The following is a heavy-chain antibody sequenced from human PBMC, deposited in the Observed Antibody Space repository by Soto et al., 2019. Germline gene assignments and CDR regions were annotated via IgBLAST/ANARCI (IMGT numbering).Heavy chain of an antibody. Sequence: QVQLQESGPGLVKPSETLSLTCTVSGGSVSSATDYWTWIRQPPGKGLEWIGYTDYSGNSDRTPSLMSEVTISIDRSKNQFSLTLRSVTAADTAVYSCARQSSYDSEHYHYWFDPWGRGILVTVSS. CDR2: TDYSGNS. J-gene: IGHJ5*02. CDR1: GGSVSSATDY. V-gene: IGHV4-61*01. CDR3: ARQSSYDSEHYHYWFDP. D-gene: IGHD3-22*01.